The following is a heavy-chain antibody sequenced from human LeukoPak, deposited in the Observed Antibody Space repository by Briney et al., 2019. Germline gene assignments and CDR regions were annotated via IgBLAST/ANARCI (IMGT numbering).Heavy chain of an antibody. Sequence: ASVRVSCKASGYTFTGYYIQWVRQAPGQGLEWMGWINPNSGDTNYAQKLQGRVTMTRDTSINTAYMELSRLRSDDSALYYCARADYDGSGYSYFFDYWGPGTLITVSS. CDR3: ARADYDGSGYSYFFDY. J-gene: IGHJ4*02. V-gene: IGHV1-2*02. CDR2: INPNSGDT. D-gene: IGHD3-22*01. CDR1: GYTFTGYY.